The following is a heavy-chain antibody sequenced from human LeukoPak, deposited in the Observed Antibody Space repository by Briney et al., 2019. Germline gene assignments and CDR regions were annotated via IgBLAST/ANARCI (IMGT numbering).Heavy chain of an antibody. CDR2: IYYSGST. D-gene: IGHD2-15*01. Sequence: SETLSLTCIVSGGSISSSCYHWGWIREHPGKGLDWIGSIYYSGSTYYNPSLKSRVTISVDTSKNQFSLKLSSVTAADTAVYYCARHSRHCSGGSCYSYDYWGQGTLVTVSS. CDR3: ARHSRHCSGGSCYSYDY. J-gene: IGHJ4*02. V-gene: IGHV4-39*01. CDR1: GGSISSSCYH.